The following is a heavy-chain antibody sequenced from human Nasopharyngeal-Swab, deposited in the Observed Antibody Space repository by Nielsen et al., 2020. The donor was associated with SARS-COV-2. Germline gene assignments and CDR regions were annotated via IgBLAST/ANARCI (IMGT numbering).Heavy chain of an antibody. CDR3: ARGIVVVPAAIETAYYYYGMDV. CDR1: GYTFTSYD. J-gene: IGHJ6*02. CDR2: MNPNSGNT. Sequence: ASVKVSCKASGYTFTSYDINWVRQATGQGLEWMGWMNPNSGNTGYAQKFQGRVTMTRNTSISTAYMELRSLRSDDTAVYYCARGIVVVPAAIETAYYYYGMDVWGQGTTVTVSS. D-gene: IGHD2-2*01. V-gene: IGHV1-8*01.